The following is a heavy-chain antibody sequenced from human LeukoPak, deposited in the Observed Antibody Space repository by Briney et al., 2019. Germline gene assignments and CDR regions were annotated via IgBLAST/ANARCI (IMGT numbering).Heavy chain of an antibody. CDR3: ARASQQWLAGNYYYFMDV. V-gene: IGHV3-48*01. CDR1: RFTFSSYS. Sequence: GGSLRLSCAASRFTFSSYSMSWVRQAPGKGLEWVSYISSGISTMYYADSVKGRFTISRDNAKNSLYLQMNSLRAEDTAVYYCARASQQWLAGNYYYFMDVWGKGTTVTVSS. D-gene: IGHD6-19*01. J-gene: IGHJ6*03. CDR2: ISSGISTM.